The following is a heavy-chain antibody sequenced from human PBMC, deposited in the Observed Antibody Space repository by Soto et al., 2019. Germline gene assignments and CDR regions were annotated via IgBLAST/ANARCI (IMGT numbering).Heavy chain of an antibody. D-gene: IGHD2-2*01. J-gene: IGHJ6*03. CDR2: IKQDGSEK. Sequence: ESGGGLVQPGGSLRLSCSASGFTIRSYWMSWVRQAPGQGLEWVANIKQDGSEKYYVDSVKGRFTISSDNAKNSLYVHMSSLGAEDTAVYYCSRVTSRQKSRCDYYYYMDVWGKGTTVTVSS. CDR1: GFTIRSYW. V-gene: IGHV3-7*01. CDR3: SRVTSRQKSRCDYYYYMDV.